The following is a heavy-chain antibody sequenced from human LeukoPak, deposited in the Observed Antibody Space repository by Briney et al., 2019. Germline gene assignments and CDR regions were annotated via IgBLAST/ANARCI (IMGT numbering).Heavy chain of an antibody. CDR3: ARGYSGYDFDY. V-gene: IGHV1-69*13. D-gene: IGHD5-12*01. Sequence: SVKVSCKASGGTFISYAISWVRQAPGQGLEWMGGIIPIFGTANYAQKFQGRVTITADESTSAAYMELSSLRSEDTAVYYCARGYSGYDFDYWGQGTLVTVSS. J-gene: IGHJ4*02. CDR1: GGTFISYA. CDR2: IIPIFGTA.